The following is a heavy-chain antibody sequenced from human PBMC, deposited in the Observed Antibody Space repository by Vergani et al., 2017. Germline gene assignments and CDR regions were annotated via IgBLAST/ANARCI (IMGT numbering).Heavy chain of an antibody. CDR1: GFTFTSSA. Sequence: QMQLVQSGPEVKKPGTSVKVSCKASGFTFTSSAVQWVRQARGQRLEWIGWIVVGSGNTNYAQKFQERVTITRDMSTSTAYMELSSLRSEDTAVYFCARGPGGGGNYEHLDYWGQGTLVTVSS. V-gene: IGHV1-58*01. CDR2: IVVGSGNT. J-gene: IGHJ4*02. D-gene: IGHD1-26*01. CDR3: ARGPGGGGNYEHLDY.